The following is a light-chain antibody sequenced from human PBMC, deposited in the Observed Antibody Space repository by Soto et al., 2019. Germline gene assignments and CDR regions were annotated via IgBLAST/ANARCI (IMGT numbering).Light chain of an antibody. CDR2: GAS. CDR3: QQYNTGSPLFT. J-gene: IGKJ3*01. Sequence: EIVMTQSPATLSVSPGERASLSCRASQSVSSNLAWYQQEPGQAPRLLIYGASTRATGIPARFSGSGSGTQFSLTIRSLQAEDIAVYYCQQYNTGSPLFTFGPGTKVDIK. V-gene: IGKV3-15*01. CDR1: QSVSSN.